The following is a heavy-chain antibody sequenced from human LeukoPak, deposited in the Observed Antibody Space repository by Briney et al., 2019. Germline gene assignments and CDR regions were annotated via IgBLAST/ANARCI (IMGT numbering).Heavy chain of an antibody. CDR3: AKLKRVGIAPFDD. CDR1: GFTFSHFA. Sequence: GGSLRLSCAASGFTFSHFAMSWVRQAPGMGLHWVSTISGSGNKTYYADSVKGGFTISRDNSKNTLYLQMTGLRAEDTAVYYCAKLKRVGIAPFDDWGQGTLVTVSS. J-gene: IGHJ4*02. D-gene: IGHD3-10*01. CDR2: ISGSGNKT. V-gene: IGHV3-23*01.